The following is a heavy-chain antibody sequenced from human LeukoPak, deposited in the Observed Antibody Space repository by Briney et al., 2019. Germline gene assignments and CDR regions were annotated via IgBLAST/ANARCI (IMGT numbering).Heavy chain of an antibody. J-gene: IGHJ4*02. D-gene: IGHD1/OR15-1a*01. CDR3: ARHVRTTAVIDY. CDR1: GGSISSGSYY. V-gene: IGHV4-61*02. Sequence: PSETLSLTCTVSGGSISSGSYYWSWIRQPAGKGLEWIGRIYTSGSTNYNPSLKSRVTISVDTSKNQFSLKLSSVTAADTAMYYCARHVRTTAVIDYWGQGTLVTVSS. CDR2: IYTSGST.